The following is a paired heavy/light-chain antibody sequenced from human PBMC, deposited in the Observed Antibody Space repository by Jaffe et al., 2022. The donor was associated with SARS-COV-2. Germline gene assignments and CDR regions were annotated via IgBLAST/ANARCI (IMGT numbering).Heavy chain of an antibody. J-gene: IGHJ4*02. CDR1: GGSFSPYY. CDR2: VYYGGTS. V-gene: IGHV4-59*01. D-gene: IGHD4-4*01. Sequence: QVLLQESGPGLVKPSETLSLTCTVSGGSFSPYYWSWIRQAPGKGLEWIGYVYYGGTSTFNPSLEGRVSTSVDSSKKQFSLRLRSVTAADTAIYFCARASPPPHSNFDSWGQGTLVTVSS. CDR3: ARASPPPHSNFDS.
Light chain of an antibody. Sequence: DIQMTQSPSPLSASVGDRVTITCQASQDISNYLNWYQQKPGEAPKLLIYDASNLESGVPSRFSGSGSGTQFTFTINSLQPEDIATYYCQQYDNLPITFGQGTRLEI. CDR3: QQYDNLPIT. CDR1: QDISNY. CDR2: DAS. J-gene: IGKJ5*01. V-gene: IGKV1-33*01.